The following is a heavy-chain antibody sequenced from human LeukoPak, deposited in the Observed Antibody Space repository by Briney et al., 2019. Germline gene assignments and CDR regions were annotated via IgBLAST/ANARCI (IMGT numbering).Heavy chain of an antibody. CDR1: GGSISSYY. CDR3: AGSSNWYNWFDP. CDR2: FYYSGST. V-gene: IGHV4-59*08. J-gene: IGHJ5*02. D-gene: IGHD6-13*01. Sequence: SETLSLTCTVSGGSISSYYWSWIRQPPGKGLEWIGFFYYSGSTNYNPSLKSRVTISVDASKNQFSLKLTSVTAADTAVYYCAGSSNWYNWFDPWGQGTLVTVSS.